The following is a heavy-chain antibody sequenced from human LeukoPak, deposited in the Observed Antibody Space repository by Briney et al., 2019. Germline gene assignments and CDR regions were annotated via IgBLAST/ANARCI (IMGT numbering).Heavy chain of an antibody. CDR1: GGSINSSSYY. D-gene: IGHD6-19*01. Sequence: PSETLSLTCTVSGGSINSSSYYWGWIRQPPGKGLEWIGSIYYSGSTYYNPSLKSRVTISVDTSKNQFSLKLSSVPAADTAVYYCARLGIAVGYFDYWGQGTLVTVSS. CDR3: ARLGIAVGYFDY. J-gene: IGHJ4*02. V-gene: IGHV4-39*01. CDR2: IYYSGST.